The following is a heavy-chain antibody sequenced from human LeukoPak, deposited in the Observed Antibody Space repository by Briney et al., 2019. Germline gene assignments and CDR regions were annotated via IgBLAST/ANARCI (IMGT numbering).Heavy chain of an antibody. D-gene: IGHD3-10*01. J-gene: IGHJ5*02. CDR3: ARGLGRITMVRRRLWFDP. Sequence: ASVKVSCKASGYTFTSYDINWVRQATGQGLEWMGWMNPNSGNTGYAQKFQGRVTMTRNTSISTAYMELSSLRSEDTAVYYCARGLGRITMVRRRLWFDPWGQGTLVTVSS. CDR1: GYTFTSYD. CDR2: MNPNSGNT. V-gene: IGHV1-8*01.